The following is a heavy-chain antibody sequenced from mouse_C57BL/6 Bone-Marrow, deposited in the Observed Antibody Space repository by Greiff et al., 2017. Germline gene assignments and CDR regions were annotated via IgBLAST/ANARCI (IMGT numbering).Heavy chain of an antibody. J-gene: IGHJ1*03. V-gene: IGHV1-85*01. CDR3: ARLDFAVSSGDWYFDV. CDR2: IYPRDGST. D-gene: IGHD1-1*01. CDR1: GYTFTSYD. Sequence: QVQLQQSGPELVKPGASVKLSCKASGYTFTSYDINWVKQRPGQGLELIGWIYPRDGSTKYNEKFKGKATLTVDTSSSTAYMELHSLTSEDSAVYFCARLDFAVSSGDWYFDVWGTGTTVTVSS.